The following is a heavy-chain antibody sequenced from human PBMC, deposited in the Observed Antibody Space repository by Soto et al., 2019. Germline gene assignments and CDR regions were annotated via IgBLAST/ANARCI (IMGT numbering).Heavy chain of an antibody. J-gene: IGHJ6*02. V-gene: IGHV3-13*01. Sequence: GGSLRLSCAASGFTFSSYDMHWVRQATGKGLEWVSAIGTAGDTYYPGSVKGRFTISRENAKNSLYLQMNSLRAGDTAVSYRARQYYGSGSYGSYYGMDVWGQGTTVTVSS. CDR1: GFTFSSYD. CDR2: IGTAGDT. CDR3: ARQYYGSGSYGSYYGMDV. D-gene: IGHD3-10*01.